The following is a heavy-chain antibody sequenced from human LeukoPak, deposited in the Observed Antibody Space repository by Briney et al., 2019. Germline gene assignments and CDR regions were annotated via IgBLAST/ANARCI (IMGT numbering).Heavy chain of an antibody. CDR1: GFTFSSYA. V-gene: IGHV3-23*01. J-gene: IGHJ4*02. D-gene: IGHD4-17*01. CDR3: AKSLEPMTTVTTYCDY. CDR2: ISGSGGST. Sequence: QTGGSLRLSCAASGFTFSSYAMSWVRQAPGKGLEWVSAISGSGGSTYYADSVKGRFTISRDNSKNTLYLQMNSLRAEDTAVYYCAKSLEPMTTVTTYCDYWGQGTLVTVPS.